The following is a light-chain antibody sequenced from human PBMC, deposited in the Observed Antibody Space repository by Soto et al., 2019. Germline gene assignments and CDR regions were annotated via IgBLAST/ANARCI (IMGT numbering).Light chain of an antibody. CDR2: DDS. V-gene: IGLV3-21*02. J-gene: IGLJ1*01. Sequence: SYELTQPPSVSVAPGQTARIPCGGNSIGSKSVHWYQQKPGQAPVLGVYDDSDRPSGIPERFSGSNSWNPATLTISRLEAGDEADYYCQVWDSSSYNYVFCTGSTVTVL. CDR3: QVWDSSSYNYV. CDR1: SIGSKS.